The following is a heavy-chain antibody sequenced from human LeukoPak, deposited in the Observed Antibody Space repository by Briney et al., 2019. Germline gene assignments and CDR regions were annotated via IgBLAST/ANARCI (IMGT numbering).Heavy chain of an antibody. CDR2: ISSSSSYI. CDR3: AKDNRIDRSLWFGELLTLRPFDY. Sequence: GGSLRLSCAASGFTFSSYSMDWVRQAPGKGLEWVSSISSSSSYIYYADSVKGRFTISRDNAKNSLYLQMNSLRAEDTALYYCAKDNRIDRSLWFGELLTLRPFDYWGQGTLVTVSS. V-gene: IGHV3-21*04. D-gene: IGHD3-10*01. CDR1: GFTFSSYS. J-gene: IGHJ4*02.